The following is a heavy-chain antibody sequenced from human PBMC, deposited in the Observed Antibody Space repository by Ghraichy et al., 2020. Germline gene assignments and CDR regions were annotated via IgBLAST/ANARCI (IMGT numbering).Heavy chain of an antibody. CDR3: ARDAGKPEAGGYYYYYMDV. J-gene: IGHJ6*03. D-gene: IGHD3-10*01. CDR1: GDTFSTYA. V-gene: IGHV1-69*06. Sequence: SVKVSCKASGDTFSTYAISWVRQAPGQGLEWMGRIIPMFDTSNYAQKFKGRVTITADKSTNTAYMELSSLRSEDTAVYYCARDAGKPEAGGYYYYYMDVWGEGTTVTVSS. CDR2: IIPMFDTS.